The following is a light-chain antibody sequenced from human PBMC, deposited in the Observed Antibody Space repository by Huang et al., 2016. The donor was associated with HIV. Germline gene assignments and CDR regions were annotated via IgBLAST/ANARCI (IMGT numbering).Light chain of an antibody. CDR3: QQRSNWPLLYT. CDR2: DAV. CDR1: QSVTTS. V-gene: IGKV3-11*01. Sequence: EIVLTQSPATLSLSPGERATLSCTASQSVTTSLAWYQHKHGQAPRLIIYDAVKRAPGIPIRFNGSGSGTDFTLTITGLEPEDFAIYYCQQRSNWPLLYTFGQGTKLEI. J-gene: IGKJ2*01.